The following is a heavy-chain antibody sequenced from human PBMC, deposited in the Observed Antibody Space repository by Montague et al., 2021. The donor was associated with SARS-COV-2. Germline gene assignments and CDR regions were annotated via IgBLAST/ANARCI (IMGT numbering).Heavy chain of an antibody. CDR1: GGSFSGYY. D-gene: IGHD3-10*01. V-gene: IGHV4-34*01. CDR3: ARGYRPRILLWFGDRYGYGMDV. Sequence: SETLSLTCAVYGGSFSGYYWSWIRQPPGKGLEWIGEINHSGSTNYNPSLKSRVTISVDTSKNQFSLKLSSVTAADTAVYYCARGYRPRILLWFGDRYGYGMDVWGQGTTVTVAS. J-gene: IGHJ6*02. CDR2: INHSGST.